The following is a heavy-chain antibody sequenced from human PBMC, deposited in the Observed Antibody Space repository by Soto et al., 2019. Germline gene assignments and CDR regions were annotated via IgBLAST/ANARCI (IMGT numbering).Heavy chain of an antibody. V-gene: IGHV5-10-1*01. D-gene: IGHD3-10*01. CDR3: ARGPMVRGVSAYYYYGMDV. CDR1: GYSFTSYW. J-gene: IGHJ6*02. Sequence: GESLKISCKGSGYSFTSYWISWVCQMPGKGLEWMGRIDPSDSYTNYSPSFQGHVTISADKSISTAYLQWSSLKASDTAMYYCARGPMVRGVSAYYYYGMDVWGQGTTVTVSS. CDR2: IDPSDSYT.